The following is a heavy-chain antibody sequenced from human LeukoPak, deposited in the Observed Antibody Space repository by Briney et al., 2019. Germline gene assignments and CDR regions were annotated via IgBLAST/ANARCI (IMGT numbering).Heavy chain of an antibody. CDR3: AREVPTYYYDSTTPRYFDY. V-gene: IGHV1-18*01. Sequence: ASVKVSCKASGYTFTSYGISWVRQAPGEGLERMGWINAYNGNTNYAQKLQGRVTMTTDTSTSTAYMELRSLRSDDTAVYYCAREVPTYYYDSTTPRYFDYWGQGTLVTVSS. J-gene: IGHJ4*02. CDR1: GYTFTSYG. D-gene: IGHD3-22*01. CDR2: INAYNGNT.